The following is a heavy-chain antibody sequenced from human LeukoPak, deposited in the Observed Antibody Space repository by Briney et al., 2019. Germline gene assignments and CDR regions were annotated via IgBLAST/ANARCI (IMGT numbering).Heavy chain of an antibody. CDR3: ATRGYSYGYPDY. J-gene: IGHJ4*02. D-gene: IGHD5-18*01. CDR1: GYTLTELS. V-gene: IGHV1-24*01. Sequence: ASVKVSCEVSGYTLTELSMHWVRQAPGKGLEWMGGFDPEDGETIYAQKFQGRVTMTEDTSTDTAYMELSSLRSEDTAVYYCATRGYSYGYPDYWGQGTLVTVSS. CDR2: FDPEDGET.